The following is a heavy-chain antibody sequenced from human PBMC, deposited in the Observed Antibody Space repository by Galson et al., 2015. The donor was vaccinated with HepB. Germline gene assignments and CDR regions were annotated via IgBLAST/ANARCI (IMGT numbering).Heavy chain of an antibody. CDR3: AKVPYGSGNFPEFLQH. J-gene: IGHJ1*01. V-gene: IGHV3-30*18. CDR1: GFTFSSHG. D-gene: IGHD3-10*01. CDR2: TSFDGGKK. Sequence: SLRLSCAASGFTFSSHGMHWVRQAPGKGLEWVAVTSFDGGKKWYADSVKGRFTISRDNSRNTVYLQMDGLRPEDTAMYYCAKVPYGSGNFPEFLQHWGQGTRVTVSS.